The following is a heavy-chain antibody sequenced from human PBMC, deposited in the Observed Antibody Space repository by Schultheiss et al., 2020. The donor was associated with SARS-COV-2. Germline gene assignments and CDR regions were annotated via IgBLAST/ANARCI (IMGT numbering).Heavy chain of an antibody. D-gene: IGHD6-13*01. Sequence: GESLKISCAASGFTFSSYWMHWVRQAPGKGLEWVAVIWYDGSNKYYADSVKGRFTISRDNSKNTLYLQMNSLRAEDTAVYYCARDRSSSLSNWFDPWGQGTLVTVSS. CDR3: ARDRSSSLSNWFDP. CDR1: GFTFSSYW. CDR2: IWYDGSNK. V-gene: IGHV3-33*08. J-gene: IGHJ5*02.